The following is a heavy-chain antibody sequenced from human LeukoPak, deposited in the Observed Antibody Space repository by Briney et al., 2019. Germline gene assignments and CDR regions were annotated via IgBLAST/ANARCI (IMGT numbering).Heavy chain of an antibody. D-gene: IGHD2-21*01. CDR1: GFTFSSYW. V-gene: IGHV3-7*01. Sequence: PGGSLRLSCAASGFTFSSYWMSWVRQAPGKGVEWVASIKQDGSETYYVDSVKGRFIISKDNAQNLLFLQMNSLRVEDTAVYFCARDPSMTAVSAYSFDFWGQGTLVTVSS. CDR3: ARDPSMTAVSAYSFDF. CDR2: IKQDGSET. J-gene: IGHJ4*02.